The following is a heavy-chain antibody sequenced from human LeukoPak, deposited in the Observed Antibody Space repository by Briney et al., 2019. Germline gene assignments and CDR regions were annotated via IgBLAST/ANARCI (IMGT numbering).Heavy chain of an antibody. V-gene: IGHV3-23*01. Sequence: GGSLRLSCAASGFTFSSYAMSWVRQAPGKGLEWVSAISGSGGSTYYADSVESRFTISRDNSKTTLYLQMNSLRAEDTAVYYCANNPDMSSWQFDYWGRGPVVTVSS. J-gene: IGHJ4*02. D-gene: IGHD6-13*01. CDR2: ISGSGGST. CDR3: ANNPDMSSWQFDY. CDR1: GFTFSSYA.